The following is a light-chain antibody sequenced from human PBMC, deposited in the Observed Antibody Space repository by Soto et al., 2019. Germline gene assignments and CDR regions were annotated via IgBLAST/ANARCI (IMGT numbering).Light chain of an antibody. Sequence: QAVVTQSPSASASLGASVKLTCTLSSGHSSYAIAWHQQQPEKGPRHLMKVNSDGSHSKGDGIPDRFSGSSSGAERYLLISSLQSEDEADYYCQTWGTGIQVFGGGTKVTVL. CDR1: SGHSSYA. J-gene: IGLJ3*02. CDR3: QTWGTGIQV. V-gene: IGLV4-69*01. CDR2: VNSDGSH.